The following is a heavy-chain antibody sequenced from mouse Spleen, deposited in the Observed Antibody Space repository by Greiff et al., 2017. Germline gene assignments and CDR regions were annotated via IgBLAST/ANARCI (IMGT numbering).Heavy chain of an antibody. V-gene: IGHV1-55*01. Sequence: QVQLQQSGAELVKPGASVKMSCKASGYTFTSYWITWVKQRPGQGLEWIGDIYPGSGSTNYNEKFKSKATLTVDTSSSTAYMQLSSLTSEDSAVYYCARGDRYDVWFAYWGQGTLVTVSA. CDR1: GYTFTSYW. J-gene: IGHJ3*01. CDR2: IYPGSGST. D-gene: IGHD2-14*01. CDR3: ARGDRYDVWFAY.